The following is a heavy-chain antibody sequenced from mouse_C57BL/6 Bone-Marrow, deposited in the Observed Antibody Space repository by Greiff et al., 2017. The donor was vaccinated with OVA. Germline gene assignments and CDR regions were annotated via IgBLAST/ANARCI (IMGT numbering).Heavy chain of an antibody. CDR1: GYTFTSSW. CDR2: IYPGNGST. D-gene: IGHD1-1*01. Sequence: QVQLQQPVAELVKPGASVKMSCTASGYTFTSSWITWVQPRPGQGLVWIGDIYPGNGSTNYNEKFKSKATLTVDPSSSTAYMQLSSLTSEDSSVDYCARSRYGNSIDYWGQGTTLKVSS. CDR3: ARSRYGNSIDY. J-gene: IGHJ2*01. V-gene: IGHV1-55*01.